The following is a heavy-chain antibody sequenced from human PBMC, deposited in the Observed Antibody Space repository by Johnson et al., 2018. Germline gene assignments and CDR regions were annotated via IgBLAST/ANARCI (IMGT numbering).Heavy chain of an antibody. D-gene: IGHD6-19*01. Sequence: VQLQESGGGLVQPGGSLRLSCVASGFTFSSYWMHWVRQAPGKGLVWVSRINSDGNSTKYADSVKGRITISRDNSKNTLYLQMNSLRAEDTAVYYCVREGSSGRCEMDVWGKGTTVTVSS. CDR1: GFTFSSYW. V-gene: IGHV3-74*03. J-gene: IGHJ6*04. CDR2: INSDGNST. CDR3: VREGSSGRCEMDV.